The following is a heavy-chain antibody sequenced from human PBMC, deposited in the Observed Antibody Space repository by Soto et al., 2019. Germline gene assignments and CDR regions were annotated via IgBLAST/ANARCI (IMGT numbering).Heavy chain of an antibody. V-gene: IGHV1-2*02. D-gene: IGHD3-3*01. CDR1: GYTFTGYY. Sequence: ASVKVSCKASGYTFTGYYMHWVRQAPGQGLEWMGWINPNSGGTNYAQKFQGRVTMTRDTSISTAYMELSRLRSDDTAVYYCARDTIFGVVIIFDYWGQGXLVTVYS. J-gene: IGHJ4*02. CDR3: ARDTIFGVVIIFDY. CDR2: INPNSGGT.